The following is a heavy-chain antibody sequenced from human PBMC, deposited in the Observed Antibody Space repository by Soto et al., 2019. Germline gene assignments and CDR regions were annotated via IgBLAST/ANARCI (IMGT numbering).Heavy chain of an antibody. CDR2: IYYSGST. CDR1: GGSISSGGYY. D-gene: IGHD2-15*01. V-gene: IGHV4-31*03. J-gene: IGHJ6*03. Sequence: SETLSLTCTVSGGSISSGGYYWSWIRQHPGKGLEWIGYIYYSGSTYYNPSLKSRVTISVDTSKNQFSLKLSSVTAADTAVYYCARIREGYCSGGSCYSGGYYYYYMDVWGKGTTVTVSS. CDR3: ARIREGYCSGGSCYSGGYYYYYMDV.